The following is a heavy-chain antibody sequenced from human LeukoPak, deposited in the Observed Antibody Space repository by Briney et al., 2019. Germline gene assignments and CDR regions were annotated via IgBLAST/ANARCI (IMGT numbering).Heavy chain of an antibody. V-gene: IGHV4-59*08. D-gene: IGHD5-18*01. CDR2: IYFSGST. CDR1: GASIGRQC. Sequence: SERHSPVHTVAGASIGRQCTGSVRQPPGKGLEWIGHIYFSGSTNYNPSLKSRATISVDTSKNQLSLKLSSVTAADTAVYYCARQSRYAYGSDHCGQGTLVTVSS. J-gene: IGHJ4*02. CDR3: ARQSRYAYGSDH.